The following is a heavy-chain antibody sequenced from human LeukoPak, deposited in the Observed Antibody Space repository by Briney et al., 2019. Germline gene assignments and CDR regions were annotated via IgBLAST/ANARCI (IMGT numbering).Heavy chain of an antibody. J-gene: IGHJ3*02. CDR3: TREGGRGYSSRAFDI. V-gene: IGHV1-18*01. D-gene: IGHD5-18*01. Sequence: ASVKVSCKASGYTFTSYGISWVRQAPGQGLEWMGWISAYNGNANYAQKLQGRVTMTTDTSTSTAYMELRSLRSDDTAVYYCTREGGRGYSSRAFDIWGQGTMVTVSS. CDR2: ISAYNGNA. CDR1: GYTFTSYG.